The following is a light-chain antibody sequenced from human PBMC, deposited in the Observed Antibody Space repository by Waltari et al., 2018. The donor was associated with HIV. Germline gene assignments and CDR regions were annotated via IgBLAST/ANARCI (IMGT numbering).Light chain of an antibody. CDR3: SSFTSSSSPVQ. CDR1: ISDVGGYDF. V-gene: IGLV2-14*01. CDR2: EVS. Sequence: LTQPASVSGSPGQSITISCTGTISDVGGYDFVSWYQLHPGKAPKLMIYEVSNRPSGVSNRFSGSKSGNTASLTISGLQAEDEADYYCSSFTSSSSPVQFGGGTKLTVL. J-gene: IGLJ2*01.